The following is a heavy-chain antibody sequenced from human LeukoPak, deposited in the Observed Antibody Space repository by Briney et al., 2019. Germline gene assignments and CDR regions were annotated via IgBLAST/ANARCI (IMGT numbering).Heavy chain of an antibody. CDR3: ARDKVVATIGDFDY. D-gene: IGHD5-12*01. J-gene: IGHJ4*02. CDR1: GGTFSSYA. Sequence: ASVKVSCKASGGTFSSYAISWVRQAPGQGLEWMGGIIPIFGTANYAQKFQGRVTITADESTSTAYMELSSLRPEDTAVYYCARDKVVATIGDFDYWGQGTLVTVSS. CDR2: IIPIFGTA. V-gene: IGHV1-69*01.